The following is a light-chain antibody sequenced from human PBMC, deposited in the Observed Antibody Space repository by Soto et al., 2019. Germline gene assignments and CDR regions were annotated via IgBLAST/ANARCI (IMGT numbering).Light chain of an antibody. CDR2: GAS. V-gene: IGKV3-20*01. J-gene: IGKJ2*01. CDR1: QTLRRTY. Sequence: EIELMQSPGTLSLYLGERAISSRITSQTLRRTYIAWYQQKPGQAPRVLIYGASKRATGIPDRFSGSGSGTDFSLTSSRLEPEDFAVYYCHQYDNAPQTYGQGTKVDIK. CDR3: HQYDNAPQT.